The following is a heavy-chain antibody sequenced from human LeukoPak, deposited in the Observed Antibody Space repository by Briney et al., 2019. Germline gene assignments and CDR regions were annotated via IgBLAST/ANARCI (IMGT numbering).Heavy chain of an antibody. D-gene: IGHD6-13*01. CDR1: GFPFSSYS. Sequence: GGSLRLSCAAPGFPFSSYSMNWVRQAPGEGLEWVSSISSSNSYIYYADSVKGRFTISRDNAKNSLYLQMNSLRAEGTAVYYCARVIAAAGTGNFDYWGQGTLVTVSS. V-gene: IGHV3-21*01. CDR2: ISSSNSYI. J-gene: IGHJ4*02. CDR3: ARVIAAAGTGNFDY.